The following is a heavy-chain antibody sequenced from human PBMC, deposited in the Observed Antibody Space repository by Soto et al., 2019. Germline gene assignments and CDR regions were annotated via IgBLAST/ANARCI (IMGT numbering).Heavy chain of an antibody. CDR1: GLTFRNDW. CDR2: INQDGSER. V-gene: IGHV3-7*03. D-gene: IGHD4-17*01. J-gene: IGHJ4*02. CDR3: AVYGYGVSAAAY. Sequence: GGSLRLSCAVSGLTFRNDWLSWVRQAPGKGLEWVANINQDGSERYYVDSVRGRFTISRDNVENSLYLQLNSLRPEDTAVYYCAVYGYGVSAAAYWGQGTLVTVSS.